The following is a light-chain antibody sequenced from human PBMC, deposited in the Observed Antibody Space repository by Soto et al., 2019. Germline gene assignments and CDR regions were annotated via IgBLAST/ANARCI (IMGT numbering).Light chain of an antibody. J-gene: IGLJ2*01. CDR2: YDS. CDR1: NIGSKS. Sequence: SYELTQPPSVSVAPGKTARITCGGNNIGSKSVHWYQQKPGQAPVLVIYYDSDRPSGIPERFSGSNSGNTATLTVSRVEAADEADYYCQVWDSSSDRVVFGGGTKLTVL. V-gene: IGLV3-21*04. CDR3: QVWDSSSDRVV.